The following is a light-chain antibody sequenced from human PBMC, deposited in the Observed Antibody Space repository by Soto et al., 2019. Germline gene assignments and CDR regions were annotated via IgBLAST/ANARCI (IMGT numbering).Light chain of an antibody. J-gene: IGKJ1*01. CDR1: QGISND. V-gene: IGKV1-27*01. CDR2: AAS. CDR3: QNYNSAPRT. Sequence: DIQMTQSPSSLSASIGDRVTISCRASQGISNDLDWYQQKPGKVPYLLIYAASTSHSGVPSRFRGSGSGTDLTLTLSSLQPEDVATYYCQNYNSAPRTCGQGTKVDIK.